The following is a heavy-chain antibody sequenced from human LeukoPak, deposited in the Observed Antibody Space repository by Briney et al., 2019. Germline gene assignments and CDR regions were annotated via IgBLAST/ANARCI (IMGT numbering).Heavy chain of an antibody. CDR2: IWYDGSNK. Sequence: PGRSLRLSCAASGFTFSSYGMHWVRQAPGKGLDWVAVIWYDGSNKYYADSVKGRFTISRDNSKNTLYLQMNSMRAEDTALYSSAKGQLWFAEGPVDNWGQGTMVTVSS. J-gene: IGHJ4*02. CDR3: AKGQLWFAEGPVDN. CDR1: GFTFSSYG. V-gene: IGHV3-33*06. D-gene: IGHD3-10*01.